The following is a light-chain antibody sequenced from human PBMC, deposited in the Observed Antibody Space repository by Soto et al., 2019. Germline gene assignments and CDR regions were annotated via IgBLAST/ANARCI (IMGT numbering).Light chain of an antibody. CDR3: QTWVTGIHI. J-gene: IGLJ2*01. CDR1: SGHSNYA. V-gene: IGLV4-69*01. CDR2: LNSDGSH. Sequence: QSVLTQSPSASASLGASVKLTCTLSSGHSNYAIAWHQQQPVKGPRFLMKLNSDGSHSKGDGIPDRFSGSSSGAERYLTISTLQSEDEADYYCQTWVTGIHIFGGGTKVTVL.